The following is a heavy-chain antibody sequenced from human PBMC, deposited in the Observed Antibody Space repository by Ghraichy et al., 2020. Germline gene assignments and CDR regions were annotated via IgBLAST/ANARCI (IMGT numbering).Heavy chain of an antibody. CDR1: GFSFSDHY. J-gene: IGHJ5*02. CDR3: AREAGRVDI. V-gene: IGHV3-11*06. CDR2: ITSSGTYT. D-gene: IGHD3-10*01. Sequence: GESLNISCAASGFSFSDHYMSWIRQAPGKGLQWISYITSSGTYTSYADSVKGRFTISRDNANNFLYLQMNRLGVEDTGVYYCAREAGRVDIWGQGTLVTVSS.